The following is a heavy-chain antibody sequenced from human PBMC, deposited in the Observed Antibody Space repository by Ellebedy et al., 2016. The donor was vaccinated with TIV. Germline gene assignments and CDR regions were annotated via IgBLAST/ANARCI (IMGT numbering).Heavy chain of an antibody. CDR2: LHPSSGGT. CDR1: GYIFTAYH. Sequence: AASVKVSCKTSGYIFTAYHIHWVRQAPGQGLEWMGWLHPSSGGTNYAQNFQGRVSMTRDTSISTAYMELSRLNSDDTAVYYCAAFPYISTSLAYWGQGTLVTVSS. J-gene: IGHJ4*02. V-gene: IGHV1-2*02. CDR3: AAFPYISTSLAY. D-gene: IGHD1-14*01.